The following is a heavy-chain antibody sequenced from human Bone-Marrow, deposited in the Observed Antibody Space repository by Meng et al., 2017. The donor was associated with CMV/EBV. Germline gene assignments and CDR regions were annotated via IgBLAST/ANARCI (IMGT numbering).Heavy chain of an antibody. Sequence: SVKVSCKVSGGTFSSYAISWVRQAPGQGLEWMGGIIPIFGTANYAQKFQGRVTITTDESTSTAYMELSSLRSEDTAVYYCARGREVIVVVPADYYYGMDVWGQGTTVTVSS. J-gene: IGHJ6*01. V-gene: IGHV1-69*05. CDR1: GGTFSSYA. CDR3: ARGREVIVVVPADYYYGMDV. D-gene: IGHD2-2*01. CDR2: IIPIFGTA.